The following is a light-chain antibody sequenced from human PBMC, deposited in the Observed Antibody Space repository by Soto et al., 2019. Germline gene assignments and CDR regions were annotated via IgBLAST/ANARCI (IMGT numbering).Light chain of an antibody. Sequence: DLQMTQSPSTLPASVGGRFTITCLASQSISSWLAWYQQKPGKAPKLLIYDASSLESGVPSRFRGSGSGTEFTLTISSLPPDDFEPYYCQQYNSYAWTFGQGTKVDIK. CDR1: QSISSW. CDR2: DAS. J-gene: IGKJ1*01. V-gene: IGKV1-5*01. CDR3: QQYNSYAWT.